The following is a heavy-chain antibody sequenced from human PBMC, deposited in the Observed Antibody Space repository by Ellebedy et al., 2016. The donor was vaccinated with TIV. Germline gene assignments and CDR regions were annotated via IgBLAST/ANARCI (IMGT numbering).Heavy chain of an antibody. V-gene: IGHV3-7*03. CDR1: GFTFTTYW. J-gene: IGHJ4*02. Sequence: PGGSLRLSCAASGFTFTTYWMSWVRQAPGKGLEWVANMNQVGSEKYYVDPVKGRFTISRDNAQNSLYLHMNNLRAEDTAVYYCARDPNSPGDTGYGDYWGQGVVVTVST. CDR3: ARDPNSPGDTGYGDY. CDR2: MNQVGSEK. D-gene: IGHD5-12*01.